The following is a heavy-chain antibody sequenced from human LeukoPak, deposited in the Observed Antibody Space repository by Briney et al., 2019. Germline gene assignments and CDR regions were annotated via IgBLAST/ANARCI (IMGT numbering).Heavy chain of an antibody. Sequence: GASVKVSCKASGYTFSSYDINWVRQASGQGLEWMGWMNPNSGNTGYAQKFQGRVTMTRNTSISTAYMELSSLRSEDTAVYYCARSGGYLRYYFDYWGQGTLVTVSS. CDR3: ARSGGYLRYYFDY. D-gene: IGHD3-22*01. V-gene: IGHV1-8*01. CDR2: MNPNSGNT. CDR1: GYTFSSYD. J-gene: IGHJ4*02.